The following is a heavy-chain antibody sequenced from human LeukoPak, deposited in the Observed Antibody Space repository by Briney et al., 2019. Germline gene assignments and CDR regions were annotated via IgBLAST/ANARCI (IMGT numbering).Heavy chain of an antibody. V-gene: IGHV1-8*03. D-gene: IGHD6-19*01. CDR2: MNPNSGNT. CDR1: GYTFTSYD. Sequence: ASVKVSCKASGYTFTSYDINWVRQATGQGLEWMGWMNPNSGNTGYAQKFQGRVTITRNTPISTAYMELSSLRSEDTAVYYCARQAQWLVRVDYYYYMDVWGKGTTVTVSS. CDR3: ARQAQWLVRVDYYYYMDV. J-gene: IGHJ6*03.